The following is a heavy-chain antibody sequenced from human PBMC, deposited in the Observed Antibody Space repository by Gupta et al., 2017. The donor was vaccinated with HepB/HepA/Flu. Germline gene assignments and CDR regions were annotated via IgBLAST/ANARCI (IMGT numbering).Heavy chain of an antibody. V-gene: IGHV3-21*01. CDR3: ARDAYGDYGDQDNYYYYGMDV. D-gene: IGHD4-17*01. Sequence: EVQLVESGGGLVKPGGSLRLSCAASGFTFSSYSMNWVRQAPGKGLEWVSSISSSSSYIYYADSVKGRFTISRDNAKNSLYLQMNSLRAEDTAVYYCARDAYGDYGDQDNYYYYGMDVWGQGTTVTVSS. CDR2: ISSSSSYI. CDR1: GFTFSSYS. J-gene: IGHJ6*02.